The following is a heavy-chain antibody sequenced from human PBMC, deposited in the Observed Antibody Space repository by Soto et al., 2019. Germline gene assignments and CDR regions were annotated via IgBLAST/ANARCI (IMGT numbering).Heavy chain of an antibody. V-gene: IGHV4-39*07. J-gene: IGHJ4*03. CDR2: IHHGGST. CDR3: ARGSGYFDY. CDR1: GGSISSSSYY. Sequence: PSDTLSLTCTVSGGSISSSSYYWSWIRQPPGKGLEWIGEIHHGGSTNYNPSLKSRVTLSINTSKNQFSLKLSSVTAADTAVYYCARGSGYFDYWGQGTLVTVSS.